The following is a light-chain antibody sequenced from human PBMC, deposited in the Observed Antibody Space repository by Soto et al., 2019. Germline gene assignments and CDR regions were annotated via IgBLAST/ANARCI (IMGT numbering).Light chain of an antibody. CDR2: VAS. J-gene: IGKJ4*01. CDR1: QSVSSN. Sequence: EIVMTQSPATLSVSPGERATLSCRASQSVSSNLAWYQQKPGQTPKLLIYVASTRATGIPARFSGSGSGIEFTLTRSSLQCGGLAVYYCRQYNVWRLTFGGGTKVEFK. CDR3: RQYNVWRLT. V-gene: IGKV3-15*01.